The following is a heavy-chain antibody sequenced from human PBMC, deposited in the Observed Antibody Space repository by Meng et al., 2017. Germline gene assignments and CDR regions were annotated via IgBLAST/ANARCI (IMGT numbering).Heavy chain of an antibody. D-gene: IGHD2-2*02. CDR3: AGIPRPSEGDFGY. CDR2: ISYDGSNK. J-gene: IGHJ4*02. Sequence: GGSLRLSCAASGFTFSSYAMHWVRQAPGKGLEWVAVISYDGSNKYYADSVKGRFTISRDNSKNTLYLQMNSLRAEDTAVYYCAGIPRPSEGDFGYWGQGTLVTV. CDR1: GFTFSSYA. V-gene: IGHV3-30*04.